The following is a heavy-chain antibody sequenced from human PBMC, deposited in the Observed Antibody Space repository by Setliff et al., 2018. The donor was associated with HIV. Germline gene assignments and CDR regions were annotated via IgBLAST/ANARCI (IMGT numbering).Heavy chain of an antibody. J-gene: IGHJ3*02. D-gene: IGHD3-9*01. CDR3: ARGTRDYDLLTGYYGGAFDI. V-gene: IGHV4-38-2*02. Sequence: SETLSLTCTVSGGSITSYYWSWIRQPPGKGLEWIGTLFHIGSAYYNPSLKSRVTISVHTSNNQFSLKLSSVTAADTAVYYCARGTRDYDLLTGYYGGAFDIWGQGTTVTVSS. CDR2: LFHIGSA. CDR1: GGSITSYY.